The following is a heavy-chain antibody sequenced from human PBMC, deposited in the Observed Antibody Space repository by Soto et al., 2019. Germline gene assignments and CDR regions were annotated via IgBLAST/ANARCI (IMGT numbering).Heavy chain of an antibody. CDR2: MNPNSGNT. CDR3: ARVDSSSWYSSYYYYGMDV. D-gene: IGHD6-13*01. Sequence: ASVKVSCKASGYTFTSYDINWVRQATGQGLEWMGWMNPNSGNTGYAQKFQGRVTMTRNTSISTAYMELSSLRSEDTAVYYCARVDSSSWYSSYYYYGMDVWGQGTTVTVSS. J-gene: IGHJ6*02. V-gene: IGHV1-8*01. CDR1: GYTFTSYD.